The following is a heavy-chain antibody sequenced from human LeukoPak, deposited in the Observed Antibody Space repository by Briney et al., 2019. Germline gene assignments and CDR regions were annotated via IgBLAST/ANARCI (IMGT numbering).Heavy chain of an antibody. CDR2: ISSSGSSI. D-gene: IGHD3-10*01. CDR1: GFTFSSYE. Sequence: GGSLRLSCAASGFTFSSYEMNWVRQAPGKGLEWVSYISSSGSSIYYADSVKGRFTISRDNAKNSLYLQMNSLRAEDTAVYYCARGLWFGELWGQGTLVTVSS. V-gene: IGHV3-48*03. CDR3: ARGLWFGEL. J-gene: IGHJ4*02.